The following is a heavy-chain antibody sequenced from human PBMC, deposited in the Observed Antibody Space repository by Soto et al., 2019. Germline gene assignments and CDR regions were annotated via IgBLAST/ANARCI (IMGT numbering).Heavy chain of an antibody. V-gene: IGHV1-18*01. CDR3: ARDHRGGTDAFDI. D-gene: IGHD2-15*01. J-gene: IGHJ3*02. CDR1: GYTFTSFG. Sequence: QVQLVQSGAEVKKPGASVKVSCKASGYTFTSFGISWVRQAPGQGLEWMGWISAYNGNTNYAENLQGRVTMTTDTSTRTAYMELRSLRSEDTAVYYCARDHRGGTDAFDIWGQGTMVTVSS. CDR2: ISAYNGNT.